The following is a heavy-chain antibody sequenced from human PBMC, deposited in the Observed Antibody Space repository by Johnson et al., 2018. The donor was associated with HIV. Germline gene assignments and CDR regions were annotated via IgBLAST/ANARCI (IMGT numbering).Heavy chain of an antibody. CDR3: AREEVVAANAFDI. V-gene: IGHV3-20*04. CDR2: INWNGGST. D-gene: IGHD2-15*01. Sequence: VQLVESGGGWVKSGGSLRLSCAASGFTFNDYGMSWVRQVPGKGLEWVSGINWNGGSTGYIDSVKGRFTISRDNAKNSLYLHMNSLRAEDTALYYCAREEVVAANAFDIWGQGTMVTVSS. CDR1: GFTFNDYG. J-gene: IGHJ3*02.